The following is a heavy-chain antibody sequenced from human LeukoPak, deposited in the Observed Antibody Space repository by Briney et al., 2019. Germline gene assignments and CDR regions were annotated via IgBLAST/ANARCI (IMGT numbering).Heavy chain of an antibody. CDR1: GGSISSSSYY. J-gene: IGHJ6*02. CDR3: ARGRYSSARATYYGMDV. CDR2: IYYSGST. Sequence: SETLSLTCTVSGGSISSSSYYWGWIRQPPGKGLEWIGSIYYSGSTYYNPSLKSRVTISVDTSKNQFSLKLSSVTAADTAVYYRARGRYSSARATYYGMDVWGQGTTVTVSS. D-gene: IGHD6-19*01. V-gene: IGHV4-39*07.